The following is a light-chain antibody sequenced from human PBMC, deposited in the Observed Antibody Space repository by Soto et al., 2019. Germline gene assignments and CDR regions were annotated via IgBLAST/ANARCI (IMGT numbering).Light chain of an antibody. Sequence: DIQMTQSPSSLSASVGDRVTIICQASQDITNYLNWYQQKPGKAPKLLIHDSSNMETGVPSRFSGSGSGPYFSFTISSLQPEDIATYFCQQVDSPPLTFGQGTRLEIK. CDR3: QQVDSPPLT. V-gene: IGKV1-33*01. CDR1: QDITNY. J-gene: IGKJ5*01. CDR2: DSS.